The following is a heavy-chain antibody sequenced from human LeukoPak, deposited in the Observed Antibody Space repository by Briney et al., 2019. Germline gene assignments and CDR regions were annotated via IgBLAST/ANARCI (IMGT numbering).Heavy chain of an antibody. Sequence: SETLSLTCAVYGGSFSGYYWTWIRQLPVAGLEWIGEITDRGSTNYKPSLRRRVTLSVDTSKSQFSLKVSSVTAADTSVFYCARGRGHSSGWGHYYYSIDVWGQGTTVIVSS. V-gene: IGHV4-34*01. J-gene: IGHJ6*02. D-gene: IGHD6-19*01. CDR1: GGSFSGYY. CDR3: ARGRGHSSGWGHYYYSIDV. CDR2: ITDRGST.